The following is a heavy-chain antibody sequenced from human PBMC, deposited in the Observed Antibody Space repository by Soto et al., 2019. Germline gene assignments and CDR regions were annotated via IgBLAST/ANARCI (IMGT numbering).Heavy chain of an antibody. CDR3: AREDYYDSSGAQH. J-gene: IGHJ1*01. V-gene: IGHV4-30-4*01. D-gene: IGHD3-22*01. Sequence: SETLSLTCTVSGGSISSGDYYWSWIRQPPGKGLEWIGYIYYSGSTYYNPSLKSRVTISVDTSKNQFSLKLSSVTAADTAVYYCAREDYYDSSGAQHWGQGTLVTVSS. CDR1: GGSISSGDYY. CDR2: IYYSGST.